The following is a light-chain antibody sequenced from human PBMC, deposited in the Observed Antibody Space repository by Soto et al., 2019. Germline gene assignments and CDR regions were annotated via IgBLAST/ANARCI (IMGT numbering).Light chain of an antibody. J-gene: IGKJ1*01. Sequence: EIVMTQSPATLSVSPGERATLSCRASQSVSSNLAWYQQKPGQAPRLLMYETSRRATGIPARFSGSGSGTDFTLTISRLEPEDFAVYYCQQYGSSPPWTFGQGTKV. CDR3: QQYGSSPPWT. CDR2: ETS. CDR1: QSVSSN. V-gene: IGKV3-20*01.